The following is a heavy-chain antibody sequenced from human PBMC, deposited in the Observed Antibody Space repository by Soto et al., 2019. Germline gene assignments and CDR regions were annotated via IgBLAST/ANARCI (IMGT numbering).Heavy chain of an antibody. V-gene: IGHV3-64*01. Sequence: GGSLRLSCAASGFTFSSYAMHWVRQAPGKGLEYVSAISSNGGSTYYANSVKGRFTISRDNSKNTLYLQMGSLRAEDMAVYYCARAYDSSGYYDYWGQGTLVTVAS. CDR1: GFTFSSYA. CDR2: ISSNGGST. J-gene: IGHJ4*02. D-gene: IGHD3-22*01. CDR3: ARAYDSSGYYDY.